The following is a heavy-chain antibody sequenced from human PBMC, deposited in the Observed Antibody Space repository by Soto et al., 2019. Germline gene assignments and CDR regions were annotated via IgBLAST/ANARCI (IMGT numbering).Heavy chain of an antibody. Sequence: PVGSLRLSCAASGFTFSVYGMNWVRQAPGKGLEWVAVISYDGRNKYYTDSVKGRFTISRDNYKNTLYLQMNSLRTEDTAVYYCAKEDAVGNTIPTAYDWGRGTQVTVSS. CDR3: AKEDAVGNTIPTAYD. CDR2: ISYDGRNK. CDR1: GFTFSVYG. D-gene: IGHD3-16*01. V-gene: IGHV3-30*18. J-gene: IGHJ4*02.